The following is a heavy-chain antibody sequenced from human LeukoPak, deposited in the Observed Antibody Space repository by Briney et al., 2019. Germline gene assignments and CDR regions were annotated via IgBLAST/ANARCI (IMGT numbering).Heavy chain of an antibody. Sequence: ASVKASCKASGGTFSSYAISWVRQAPGQGLEWMGRTIPILGIANYAQKFQGRVTITADKSTSTAYMELSSLRSEDTAVHYCARDFLLSSGGRHGYGMDVWGQGTTVTVSS. D-gene: IGHD2-15*01. CDR1: GGTFSSYA. V-gene: IGHV1-69*04. CDR3: ARDFLLSSGGRHGYGMDV. J-gene: IGHJ6*02. CDR2: TIPILGIA.